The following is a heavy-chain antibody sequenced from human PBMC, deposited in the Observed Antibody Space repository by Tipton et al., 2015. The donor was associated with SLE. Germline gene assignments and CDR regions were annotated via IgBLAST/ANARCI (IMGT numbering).Heavy chain of an antibody. CDR3: AKDQAPYYDFWISYSSDYQYGLDL. CDR1: GFTFSSYG. Sequence: RSLRLSCAASGFTFSSYGMHWVRQAPGKGLEWVAVIWYDGSNKYYADSVKGRFTISRDNSKNTLYLQMNSLRPEDTAVYYCAKDQAPYYDFWISYSSDYQYGLDLWGHGATVSVSS. J-gene: IGHJ6*02. CDR2: IWYDGSNK. V-gene: IGHV3-33*06. D-gene: IGHD3-3*01.